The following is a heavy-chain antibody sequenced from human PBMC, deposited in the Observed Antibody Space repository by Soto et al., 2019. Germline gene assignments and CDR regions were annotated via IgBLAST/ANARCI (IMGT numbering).Heavy chain of an antibody. CDR1: GFTFDSFA. CDR2: ISASGGST. V-gene: IGHV3-23*01. CDR3: ERGAVIPAS. J-gene: IGHJ5*02. D-gene: IGHD3-16*02. Sequence: GGSLRLSCAASGFTFDSFAMTLVRQSRGKGLEWVSAISASGGSTFYADSVKGRFTISRDSSKNTLHLQMNSLRAEDTAVYYCERGAVIPASWGQGTLVTVSS.